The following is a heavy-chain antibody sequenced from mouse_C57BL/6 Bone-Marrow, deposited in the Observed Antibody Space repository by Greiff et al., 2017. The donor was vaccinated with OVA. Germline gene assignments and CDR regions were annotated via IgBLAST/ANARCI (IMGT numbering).Heavy chain of an antibody. CDR3: ARGGDHYFDY. J-gene: IGHJ2*01. Sequence: VQLQQSGPGLVQPSQSLSITCTVSGFSLTSYGVHWVRQSPGTGLEWLGVIWSGGSTDYNAAFISRLSISKDNSKSQVFFKMNSLQADDTAIYYCARGGDHYFDYWGQGTTLTVSS. CDR2: IWSGGST. D-gene: IGHD3-3*01. V-gene: IGHV2-2*01. CDR1: GFSLTSYG.